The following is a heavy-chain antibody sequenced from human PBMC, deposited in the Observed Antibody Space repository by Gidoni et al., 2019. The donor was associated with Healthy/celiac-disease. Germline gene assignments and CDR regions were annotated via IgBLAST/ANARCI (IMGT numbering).Heavy chain of an antibody. J-gene: IGHJ4*02. V-gene: IGHV4-39*01. CDR3: ARQLTGIHGSSWFLDY. Sequence: QLQLQESGPGLVKPSETLSLTCTVSGGSISSSSYYWGWIRQPPGKGLEWIGSIYYSGSTYYNPSLKSRVTISVDTSKNQFSLKLSSVTAADTAVYYCARQLTGIHGSSWFLDYWGQGTLVTVSS. CDR2: IYYSGST. CDR1: GGSISSSSYY. D-gene: IGHD6-13*01.